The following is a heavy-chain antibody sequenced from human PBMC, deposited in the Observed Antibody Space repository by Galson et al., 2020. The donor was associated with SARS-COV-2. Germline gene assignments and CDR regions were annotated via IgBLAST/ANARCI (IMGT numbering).Heavy chain of an antibody. Sequence: GESLKISCAASGFTFSSYSMNWVRQAPGKGLEWVSSISSSSSYIYYADSVKGRFTISRDNAKNSLYLQMNSLRAEETAVYYCARGRYYYDTSGPPDYWGQGTLVTVSS. CDR2: ISSSSSYI. D-gene: IGHD3-22*01. V-gene: IGHV3-21*01. J-gene: IGHJ4*02. CDR1: GFTFSSYS. CDR3: ARGRYYYDTSGPPDY.